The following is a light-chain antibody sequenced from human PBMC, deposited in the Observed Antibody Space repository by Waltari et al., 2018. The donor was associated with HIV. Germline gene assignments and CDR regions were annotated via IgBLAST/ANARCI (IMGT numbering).Light chain of an antibody. V-gene: IGLV7-43*01. CDR3: LLYYDGVRV. CDR2: STN. CDR1: TGAVTSGHY. J-gene: IGLJ3*02. Sequence: QTVVTQEPSLTVSPGGTVTLTCASNTGAVTSGHYPNWFQQKPGQAPRALIYSTNNKHYWTPARFSGSLLGGKAALTLSGVQPEDEAEYYCLLYYDGVRVFGGGTKLTVL.